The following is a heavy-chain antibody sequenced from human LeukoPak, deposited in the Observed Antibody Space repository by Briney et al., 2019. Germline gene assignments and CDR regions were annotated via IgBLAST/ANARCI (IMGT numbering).Heavy chain of an antibody. D-gene: IGHD6-19*01. V-gene: IGHV3-23*01. CDR1: GFTFSSYA. Sequence: PGGSLGLSCAASGFTFSSYAMSWVRQAPGKGLEWVSGITASGNTRYYADSLKGRFTISRDNSKNTLSLQMTSLTAEDTAVYYCAKDIRNTGWYKDSWGRGTLVTVSS. CDR2: ITASGNTR. CDR3: AKDIRNTGWYKDS. J-gene: IGHJ5*01.